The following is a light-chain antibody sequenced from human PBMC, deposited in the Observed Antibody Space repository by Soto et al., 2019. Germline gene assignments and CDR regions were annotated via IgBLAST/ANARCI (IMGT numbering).Light chain of an antibody. CDR3: QQANSFPFT. CDR1: QDISNY. Sequence: DIKMTQSPSSLSASVGDRVTITCQASQDISNYLNWYQQKPGKAPKLLIYDASNLETGVPARFTGSGFGTDFTLTISSLQPEDFATYYCQQANSFPFTFGPGTKVDIK. J-gene: IGKJ3*01. CDR2: DAS. V-gene: IGKV1-33*01.